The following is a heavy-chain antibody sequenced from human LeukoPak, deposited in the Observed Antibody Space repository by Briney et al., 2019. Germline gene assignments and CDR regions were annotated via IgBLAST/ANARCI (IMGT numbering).Heavy chain of an antibody. V-gene: IGHV3-48*01. D-gene: IGHD5-24*01. CDR2: IGVDSGNT. CDR3: ARDYKYAFDN. Sequence: AGGSLRLSCAAPGYTLRDYSMNWVRQALEKGLEWISHIGVDSGNTNYAHSVKGAYTLSRDKTKNSLYLHINRLRVEDTAVYYCARDYKYAFDNWGQGTLVTVSS. CDR1: GYTLRDYS. J-gene: IGHJ4*02.